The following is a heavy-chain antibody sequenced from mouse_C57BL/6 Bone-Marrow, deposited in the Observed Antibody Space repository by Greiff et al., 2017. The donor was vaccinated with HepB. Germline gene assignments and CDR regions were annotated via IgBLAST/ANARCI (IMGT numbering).Heavy chain of an antibody. V-gene: IGHV1-50*01. CDR3: ARSYSNYPAWFAY. CDR1: GYTFTSYW. J-gene: IGHJ3*01. Sequence: VQLQQSGAELVKPGASVKLSCKASGYTFTSYWMQWVKQRPGQGLEWIGEIDPSDSYTNYNQKFKGKATLTVDTSSSTAYMQLSSLTSEDSAVYYCARSYSNYPAWFAYWGQGTLVTVSA. D-gene: IGHD2-5*01. CDR2: IDPSDSYT.